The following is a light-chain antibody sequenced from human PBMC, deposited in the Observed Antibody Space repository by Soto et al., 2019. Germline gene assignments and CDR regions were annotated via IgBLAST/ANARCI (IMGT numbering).Light chain of an antibody. J-gene: IGKJ5*01. CDR3: QQLNSYPVT. CDR1: QGISSY. Sequence: DIQLTQSPSFLSASVGDRVTITCRASQGISSYLAWCQQKPGKAPKLLIYDASTLLSGVPSRFSGSGSGTEFTLTISSLQPEDFATYYCQQLNSYPVTFGQGTRLEIK. CDR2: DAS. V-gene: IGKV1-9*01.